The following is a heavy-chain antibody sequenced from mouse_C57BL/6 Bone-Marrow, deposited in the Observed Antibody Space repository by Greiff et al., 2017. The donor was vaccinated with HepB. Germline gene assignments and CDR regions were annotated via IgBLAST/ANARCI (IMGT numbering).Heavy chain of an antibody. J-gene: IGHJ3*01. CDR3: ARRGYYGSSYVAY. D-gene: IGHD1-1*01. CDR2: IYPGSGST. V-gene: IGHV1-55*01. CDR1: GYTFTSYW. Sequence: QVQLKQPGAELVKPGASVKMSCKASGYTFTSYWITWVKQRPGQGLEWIGDIYPGSGSTNYNEKFKSKATLTVDTSSSTAYMQLSSLTSEDSAVYYCARRGYYGSSYVAYWGQGTLVTVSA.